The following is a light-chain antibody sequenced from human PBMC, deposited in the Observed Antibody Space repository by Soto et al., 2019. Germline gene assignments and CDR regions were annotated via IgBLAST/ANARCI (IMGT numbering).Light chain of an antibody. CDR1: SSDVGGYNY. V-gene: IGLV2-14*01. CDR3: SSYTSSSTWV. J-gene: IGLJ3*02. Sequence: QSALTQPASVSRSPGQSITISCTGTSSDVGGYNYVSWYQQHPGKAPKLMIYEVSNRPSGVSNRFSGSKSGNTASLTISGLQAEDEADYYCSSYTSSSTWVFGGGTQLTLL. CDR2: EVS.